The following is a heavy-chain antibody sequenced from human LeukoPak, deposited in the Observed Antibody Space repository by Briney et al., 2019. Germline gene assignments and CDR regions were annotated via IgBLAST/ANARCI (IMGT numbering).Heavy chain of an antibody. Sequence: PSQTLSLTCAVSGGPISSGGYSWSCIRQPPGKGLEWIGYIYHSGTTYYNPSLKSRVTISVDRSKNQFSLKLSSVTAADTAVYYCVREDYPFYFAYWGQGTLVTVSS. CDR2: IYHSGTT. J-gene: IGHJ4*02. CDR3: VREDYPFYFAY. CDR1: GGPISSGGYS. V-gene: IGHV4-30-2*01. D-gene: IGHD4/OR15-4a*01.